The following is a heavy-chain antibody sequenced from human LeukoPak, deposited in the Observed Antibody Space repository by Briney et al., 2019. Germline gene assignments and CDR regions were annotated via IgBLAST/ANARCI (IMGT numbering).Heavy chain of an antibody. D-gene: IGHD2-21*01. CDR2: IKQDGSEK. CDR3: ARDLTYCGGDCYPAYMDV. CDR1: GFTSSSYW. J-gene: IGHJ6*03. Sequence: PGGSLRLSCAASGFTSSSYWMSWVRQAPGKGLEWVANIKQDGSEKYYVDSVKGRFTISRDNAKNSLYMQMNSLRAEDTAVYYCARDLTYCGGDCYPAYMDVWGKGTTVTVSS. V-gene: IGHV3-7*01.